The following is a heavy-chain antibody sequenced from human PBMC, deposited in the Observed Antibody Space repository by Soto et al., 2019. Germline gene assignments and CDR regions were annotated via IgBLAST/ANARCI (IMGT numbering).Heavy chain of an antibody. V-gene: IGHV4-30-4*08. Sequence: SSETLSLTGTVSGGAISSGDCYRSWIRQPPGKGLEWIGYSYYSGSPYCNRSLKSRVTISVDTSKNQFSLKLSSVSAADTAVYYCARVRGRKDYGGYAHDYGGQGTLVTVSS. CDR1: GGAISSGDCY. J-gene: IGHJ4*02. CDR2: SYYSGSP. D-gene: IGHD4-17*01. CDR3: ARVRGRKDYGGYAHDY.